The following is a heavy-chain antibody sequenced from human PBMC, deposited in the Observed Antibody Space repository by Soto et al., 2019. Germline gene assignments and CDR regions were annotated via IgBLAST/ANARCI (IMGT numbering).Heavy chain of an antibody. CDR2: IYYSGST. V-gene: IGHV4-30-4*01. D-gene: IGHD1-20*01. CDR1: GGSISSGDYY. Sequence: SETLSLTCTVSGGSISSGDYYWSWIRQPPGKGLEWIGYIYYSGSTYYNPSLKSRVTISVDTSKNQFSLKLSSVTAADTAVYYCARGPPGITGTTCDDYWGQGTLVTVSS. J-gene: IGHJ4*02. CDR3: ARGPPGITGTTCDDY.